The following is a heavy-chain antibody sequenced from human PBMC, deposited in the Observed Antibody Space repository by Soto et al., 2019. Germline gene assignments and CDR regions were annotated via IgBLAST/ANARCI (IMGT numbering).Heavy chain of an antibody. D-gene: IGHD3-9*01. J-gene: IGHJ4*02. CDR1: GFPFSNYA. CDR2: ISRSGGSP. Sequence: EVQLLESGGGLVQPGGSLRLSCSASGFPFSNYAMSWVRQASGKGLEWVSAISRSGGSPYYADSVRGRFTVSRDNSNHTLYLKINRLIAEDTAVYYCARRLDYDILTGTIYYWGQGTLVTVSS. CDR3: ARRLDYDILTGTIYY. V-gene: IGHV3-23*01.